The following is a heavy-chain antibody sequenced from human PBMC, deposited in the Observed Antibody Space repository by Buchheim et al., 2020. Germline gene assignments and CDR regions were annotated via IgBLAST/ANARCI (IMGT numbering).Heavy chain of an antibody. V-gene: IGHV4-34*01. Sequence: QVQLQQWGAGLLKPSETLSLTCAVYGGSFSGYYWSWIRQPPGKGLEWIGEINHSGSTNYNPSLKSRVTISVDTSNNQFSLKLSSVTAADTAVYYCARDERAGTNNWFDPWGQGTL. D-gene: IGHD1-1*01. J-gene: IGHJ5*02. CDR3: ARDERAGTNNWFDP. CDR1: GGSFSGYY. CDR2: INHSGST.